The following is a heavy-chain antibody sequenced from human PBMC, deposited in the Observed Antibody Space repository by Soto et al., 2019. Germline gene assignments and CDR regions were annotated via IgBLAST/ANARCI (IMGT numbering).Heavy chain of an antibody. CDR1: GGSISSYY. D-gene: IGHD6-6*01. V-gene: IGHV4-59*01. CDR2: IYYSGST. CDR3: ARQTGWEQLVPPYYYYYGMDV. Sequence: SETLSLTCTVSGGSISSYYWSWIRQPPGKGLEWIGYIYYSGSTNYNPSLKSRATISVDTSKNQFSLKLSSVTAADTAVYYCARQTGWEQLVPPYYYYYGMDVWGQGTTVTVSS. J-gene: IGHJ6*02.